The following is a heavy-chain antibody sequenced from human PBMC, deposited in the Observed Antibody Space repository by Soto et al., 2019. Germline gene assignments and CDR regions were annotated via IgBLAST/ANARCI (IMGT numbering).Heavy chain of an antibody. J-gene: IGHJ4*02. CDR2: IYYSGST. Sequence: QVQLQESGPGLVKPSETLSLTCTVSGGSVRSYYWSWIRQPPGKGLEWIGYIYYSGSTDYNPSLKSRVTISVDTSKNQFSLMLSSVTAADTAVYYCARRWGRSFDYWGQGTLVTVSS. V-gene: IGHV4-59*08. D-gene: IGHD3-16*01. CDR3: ARRWGRSFDY. CDR1: GGSVRSYY.